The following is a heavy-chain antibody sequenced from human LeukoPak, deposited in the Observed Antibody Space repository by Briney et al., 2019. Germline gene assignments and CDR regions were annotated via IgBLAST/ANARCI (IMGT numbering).Heavy chain of an antibody. V-gene: IGHV3-23*01. CDR3: AKAWYYDILTGYTIDY. CDR2: ISGSGGST. J-gene: IGHJ4*02. Sequence: AGGSLRLSCPACRFTFSSYAMSWVRQAPGKGLEWISAISGSGGSTYYADSVKGRFTISRDNSKNTLYLQMNSLRAEDTAVYYCAKAWYYDILTGYTIDYWGPGTLVTVSS. D-gene: IGHD3-9*01. CDR1: RFTFSSYA.